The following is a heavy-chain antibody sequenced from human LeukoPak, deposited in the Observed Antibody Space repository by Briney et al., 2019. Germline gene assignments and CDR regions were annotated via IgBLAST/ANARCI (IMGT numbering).Heavy chain of an antibody. CDR3: ARGLDGYYGSGSYYTSHLNWFDP. J-gene: IGHJ5*02. D-gene: IGHD3-10*01. V-gene: IGHV4-39*01. CDR2: IYYSGNT. Sequence: SETLSLTWTVSGVSISSSNSYWGWIRQPAGKGREWIGSIYYSGNTYYNASLKSQVSISIDTSKNQFSLRLTSVTAADTAVYYCARGLDGYYGSGSYYTSHLNWFDPWGQGTLVTVSS. CDR1: GVSISSSNSY.